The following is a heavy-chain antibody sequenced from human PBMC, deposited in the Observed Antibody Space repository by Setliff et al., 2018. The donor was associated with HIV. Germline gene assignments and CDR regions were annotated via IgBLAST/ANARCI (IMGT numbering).Heavy chain of an antibody. CDR1: GFTFSAYW. Sequence: GGSLRLSCAASGFTFSAYWMSWVRQAPGKGLEWVANINQYGSEKYYVDSVKGRFTISRENAKKSLDLKMNSRRVDDTAVYYCARPGRSNYWDSFDYWGQGILVTVSS. J-gene: IGHJ4*02. CDR3: ARPGRSNYWDSFDY. D-gene: IGHD3-10*01. CDR2: INQYGSEK. V-gene: IGHV3-7*01.